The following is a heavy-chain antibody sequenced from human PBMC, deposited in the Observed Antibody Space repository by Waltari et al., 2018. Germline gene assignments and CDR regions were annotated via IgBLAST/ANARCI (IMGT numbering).Heavy chain of an antibody. CDR2: IWYDGSNK. CDR3: ATSQFSGSYLDY. Sequence: QVQLVESGGGVVQPGRSLRLSCAASGFTFSSYGMHWVRQAPGKGLEWVAVIWYDGSNKYYADSVKGRFTISRDNSKNTLYLQMNSLRAEDTAVYYCATSQFSGSYLDYWGQGTLVTVSS. J-gene: IGHJ4*02. D-gene: IGHD1-26*01. V-gene: IGHV3-33*01. CDR1: GFTFSSYG.